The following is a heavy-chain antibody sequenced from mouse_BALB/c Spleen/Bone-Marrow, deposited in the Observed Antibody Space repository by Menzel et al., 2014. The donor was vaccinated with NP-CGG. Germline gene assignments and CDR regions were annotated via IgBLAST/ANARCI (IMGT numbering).Heavy chain of an antibody. CDR1: GFTFSDYY. CDR3: ARHDGYRTWFAY. Sequence: EVKLVESGGGLVQPGGSLKLSCATSGFTFSDYYMYWVRQTPEKRLEWVAYISNGGGSTYYPDTVKGRFTISRDNAKNTLYLQMSRLKSEDTAMYYCARHDGYRTWFAYWSQGTLVTVSA. CDR2: ISNGGGST. J-gene: IGHJ3*01. D-gene: IGHD2-3*01. V-gene: IGHV5-12*02.